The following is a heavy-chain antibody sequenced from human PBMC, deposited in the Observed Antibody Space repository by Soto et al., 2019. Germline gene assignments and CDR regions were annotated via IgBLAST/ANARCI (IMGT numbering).Heavy chain of an antibody. D-gene: IGHD3-10*01. V-gene: IGHV3-23*01. Sequence: EVQVLQSGGGLVQPGGSLRLSCAASGHTFRRVAMSWVRQAPGKGLEWVATIHGSGAITNYADSVRGRFTISRDNSKDTMYLQLNTLRVEDTAVYYCAKDKGLGSYTNWCFDVWGRDTLVTVSS. J-gene: IGHJ2*01. CDR1: GHTFRRVA. CDR2: IHGSGAIT. CDR3: AKDKGLGSYTNWCFDV.